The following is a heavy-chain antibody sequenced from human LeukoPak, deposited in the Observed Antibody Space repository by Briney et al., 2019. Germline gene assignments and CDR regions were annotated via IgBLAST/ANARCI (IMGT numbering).Heavy chain of an antibody. V-gene: IGHV3-23*01. CDR2: ISGSGGST. CDR3: TTSYSSSWYASGTDY. Sequence: GGTLRLSCAASGFTFSSYAMSWVRQAPGKGLEWVSAISGSGGSTYYADSVKGRFTISRDNSKNTLYLQMNSLRAEDTAVYYCTTSYSSSWYASGTDYWGQGTLVTVSS. D-gene: IGHD6-13*01. J-gene: IGHJ4*02. CDR1: GFTFSSYA.